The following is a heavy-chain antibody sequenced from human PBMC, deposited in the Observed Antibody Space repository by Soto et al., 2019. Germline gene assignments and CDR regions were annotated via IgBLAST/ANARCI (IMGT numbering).Heavy chain of an antibody. CDR3: ARPAVAGNFDY. CDR1: GGSISSYY. CDR2: IYYSGST. J-gene: IGHJ4*02. V-gene: IGHV4-59*08. Sequence: SETLSLTCTVSGGSISSYYWSWIRQPPGKGLEWIGYIYYSGSTNYNPSLKSRVTISVDTSKNQFSLKLSSVTAADTAVYYCARPAVAGNFDYWGQGTLVTVSS. D-gene: IGHD6-19*01.